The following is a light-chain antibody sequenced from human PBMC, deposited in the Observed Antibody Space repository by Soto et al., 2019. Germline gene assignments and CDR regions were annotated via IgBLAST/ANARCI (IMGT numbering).Light chain of an antibody. V-gene: IGKV3-20*01. CDR3: QQYGSSPIT. Sequence: EIMFAQSPGTLSFSPREKTTPPCRASQSVSSSWLAWYQQKPGQAPRLLIYDASGRATGSPDRFSGSGSGTDFTLTISRLEPEDFAVYYCQQYGSSPITFGQGTRL. J-gene: IGKJ5*01. CDR2: DAS. CDR1: QSVSSSW.